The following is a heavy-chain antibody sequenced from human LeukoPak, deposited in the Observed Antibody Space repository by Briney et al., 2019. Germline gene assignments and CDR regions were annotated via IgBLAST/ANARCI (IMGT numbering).Heavy chain of an antibody. CDR3: AKGSGVSLDY. Sequence: PGGSLRLSCAASGFTFSSYGMHWVRQAPGKGLEWVAVISFDESNKYYADSVKGRFSISRDNSKNTLYLQMNSLRAGDTAVYYCAKGSGVSLDYWGQGSLVTVSS. J-gene: IGHJ4*02. CDR2: ISFDESNK. CDR1: GFTFSSYG. D-gene: IGHD2-15*01. V-gene: IGHV3-30*18.